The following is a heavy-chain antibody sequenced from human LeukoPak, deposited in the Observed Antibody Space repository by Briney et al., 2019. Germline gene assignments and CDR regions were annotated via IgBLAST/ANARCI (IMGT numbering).Heavy chain of an antibody. CDR1: GFTFSSYA. V-gene: IGHV3-23*01. J-gene: IGHJ4*02. CDR3: AKDQGKSLSGIAVAGTLLGFDY. CDR2: ISGSGGST. D-gene: IGHD6-19*01. Sequence: PGGSLRLSCAASGFTFSSYAMSWVRQAPGKGLEWVSAISGSGGSTYYADSVKGRFTISRDNSKNTLYLQMNSLRAEDTAVYYCAKDQGKSLSGIAVAGTLLGFDYWGQGTLVTVSS.